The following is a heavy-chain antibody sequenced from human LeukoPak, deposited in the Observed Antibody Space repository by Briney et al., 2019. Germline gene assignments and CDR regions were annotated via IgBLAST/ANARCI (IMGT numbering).Heavy chain of an antibody. V-gene: IGHV4-31*03. D-gene: IGHD4-17*01. CDR1: IGSIIRGGFF. J-gene: IGHJ4*02. CDR2: IFYSGIT. CDR3: ARTTRFDYGDYGNYFDY. Sequence: SETLSLTCNVSIGSIIRGGFFWSWIRQHPGKGLEWIGYIFYSGITYYNLSLKSRVSISVDTSKDQFSLNLRSVTAADTAVYYCARTTRFDYGDYGNYFDYWGQGILVTVSS.